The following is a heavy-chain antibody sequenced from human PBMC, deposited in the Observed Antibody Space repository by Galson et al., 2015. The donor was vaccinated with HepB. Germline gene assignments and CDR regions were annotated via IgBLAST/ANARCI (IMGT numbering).Heavy chain of an antibody. J-gene: IGHJ4*02. CDR2: ISGSGGTT. V-gene: IGHV3-23*01. Sequence: SLRLSCAASGFTFGGYAMSWVRQAPGKGLEWVSGISGSGGTTYYAGSVKGRFTISRDNSKSTLLLQMNSLRAEDTAVYYCEKDRVGPTRSLRSPYYFDYWGQCTLVAVSS. CDR3: EKDRVGPTRSLRSPYYFDY. CDR1: GFTFGGYA. D-gene: IGHD1-26*01.